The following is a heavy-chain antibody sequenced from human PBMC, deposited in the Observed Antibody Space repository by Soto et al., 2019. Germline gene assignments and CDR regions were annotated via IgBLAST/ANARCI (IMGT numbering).Heavy chain of an antibody. J-gene: IGHJ4*02. CDR3: ARDSSGSYPNFDY. CDR1: GYTFTGYY. CDR2: INPNSGGT. D-gene: IGHD1-26*01. V-gene: IGHV1-2*04. Sequence: GASVKVSCKASGYTFTGYYMHWVRQAPGQGLEWMGWINPNSGGTNYAQKFQGWVTMTRDTSISTAYMELSRLRSDDTAVYYCARDSSGSYPNFDYWGQGTLVTVSS.